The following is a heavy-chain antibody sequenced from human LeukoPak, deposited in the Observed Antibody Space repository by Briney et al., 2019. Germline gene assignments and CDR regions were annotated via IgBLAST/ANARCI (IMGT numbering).Heavy chain of an antibody. CDR3: ATLSSMSTLNWFDP. CDR1: GYTFTGYY. CDR2: INPNSGDT. J-gene: IGHJ5*02. V-gene: IGHV1-2*02. Sequence: ASVKVSCKASGYTFTGYYMHWVRQAPGQGLEWMGCINPNSGDTNCAQKFQGRVTMTRDTSISTAYMELSRLRSGDTAVYYCATLSSMSTLNWFDPWGQGTLVTVSS.